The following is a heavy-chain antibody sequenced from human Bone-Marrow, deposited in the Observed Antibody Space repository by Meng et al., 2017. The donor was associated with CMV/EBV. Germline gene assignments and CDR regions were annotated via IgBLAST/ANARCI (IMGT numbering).Heavy chain of an antibody. Sequence: GESLKISCAASGFTFSDYYMSWIRQAPGKGLEWVSYISSSGSTIYYADSVKGRFTISRDNAKNSLYLQMNSLRAEDTAVYYCARSFVVVPAALDYWDQGTLVTVSS. CDR3: ARSFVVVPAALDY. CDR1: GFTFSDYY. CDR2: ISSSGSTI. D-gene: IGHD2-2*01. J-gene: IGHJ4*02. V-gene: IGHV3-11*01.